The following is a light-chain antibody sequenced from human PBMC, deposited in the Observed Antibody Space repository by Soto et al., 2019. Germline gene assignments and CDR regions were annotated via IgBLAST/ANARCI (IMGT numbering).Light chain of an antibody. CDR2: WAS. Sequence: DIVMTQSPDSLAVSLGERATINCKSSQSVLYSSNNKKYLSWYQKKPGQPPKLLIYWASTRESGFPDRCSGSGSGTYFTLSISSLQAEDAAVYYGQQDYSTPTSSFGQGTKVESK. CDR3: QQDYSTPTSS. J-gene: IGKJ1*01. V-gene: IGKV4-1*01. CDR1: QSVLYSSNNKKY.